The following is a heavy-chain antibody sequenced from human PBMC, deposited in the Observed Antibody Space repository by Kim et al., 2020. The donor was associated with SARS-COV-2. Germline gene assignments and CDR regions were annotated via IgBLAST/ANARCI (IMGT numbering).Heavy chain of an antibody. D-gene: IGHD2-21*01. CDR1: GGTFSSYA. J-gene: IGHJ5*02. CDR2: IIPIFGTA. V-gene: IGHV1-69*13. CDR3: ARDHREMSCGGDCYASSPWFDP. Sequence: SVKVSCKASGGTFSSYAISWVRQAPGQGLEWMGGIIPIFGTANYAQKFQGRVTITADESTSTAYMELSSLRSEDTAVYYCARDHREMSCGGDCYASSPWFDPWGQGTLVTVSS.